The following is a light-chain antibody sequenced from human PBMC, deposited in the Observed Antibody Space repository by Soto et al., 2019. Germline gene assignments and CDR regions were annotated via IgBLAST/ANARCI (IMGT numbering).Light chain of an antibody. CDR3: QQYGSSPYT. CDR2: GAS. Sequence: ENVLTQSPGTLSLSPGEGATLSCRASQSVTKNFLAWYQQKPGQAPRLLIYGASSRPGGIPDRFSGSGSGTDFTLTIPRLEPEDFAVYYCQQYGSSPYTFGQGTRLEI. V-gene: IGKV3-20*01. J-gene: IGKJ5*01. CDR1: QSVTKNF.